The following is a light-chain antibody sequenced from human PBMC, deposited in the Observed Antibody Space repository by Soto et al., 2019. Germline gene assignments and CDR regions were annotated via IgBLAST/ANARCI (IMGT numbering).Light chain of an antibody. CDR3: SSYTSSSTVV. J-gene: IGLJ2*01. V-gene: IGLV2-18*02. CDR1: SSDVGSYNR. CDR2: KVS. Sequence: QSALTQPPSVSGSPGQSVTISCTGTSSDVGSYNRVSWYQQPPGTAPKLMIYKVSNRPSGVPDRFSGSKSGNTASLTISGLQAEDETDYYCSSYTSSSTVVFGGGTKLTVL.